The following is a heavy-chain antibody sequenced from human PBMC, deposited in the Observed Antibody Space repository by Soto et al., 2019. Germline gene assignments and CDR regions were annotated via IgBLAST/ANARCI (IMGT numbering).Heavy chain of an antibody. CDR1: GDSISSGDHY. D-gene: IGHD6-6*01. J-gene: IGHJ4*02. V-gene: IGHV4-30-4*01. CDR2: IYYSGTT. CDR3: ARGAYSDSSSYFDY. Sequence: QVQLQESGPGLVKPSQTLSLTCTVSGDSISSGDHYWSWIRQPPGKGLEWIGYIYYSGTTYSRPSLQSRGTISVDTSKNQFSLKLNSVTAAYTAVYYCARGAYSDSSSYFDYWGQGTLVPVSS.